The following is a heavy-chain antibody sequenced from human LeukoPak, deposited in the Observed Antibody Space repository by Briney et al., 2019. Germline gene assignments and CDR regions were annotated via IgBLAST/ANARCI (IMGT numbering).Heavy chain of an antibody. D-gene: IGHD1-1*01. J-gene: IGHJ3*02. CDR1: GFTFSSYS. CDR2: ISSSSSTI. CDR3: ARVASSNTKYNGFDI. Sequence: GGSLRLSCAASGFTFSSYSMNWVRQAPGKGLEWVSYISSSSSTIYYADSVKGRFTISRDNAKNSLYLQMNSLRAEDTAVYYCARVASSNTKYNGFDIWGQGTMVTVSS. V-gene: IGHV3-48*04.